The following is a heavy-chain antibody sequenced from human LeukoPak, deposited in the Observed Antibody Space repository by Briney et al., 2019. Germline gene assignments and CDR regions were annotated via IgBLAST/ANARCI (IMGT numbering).Heavy chain of an antibody. V-gene: IGHV3-23*01. CDR1: GFMFSSYS. J-gene: IGHJ6*02. CDR3: AKSVAIYFYYGLDV. CDR2: ISGSGGST. Sequence: GGSLRLSCAASGFMFSSYSMNWVRQAPGKGLERVSAISGSGGSTYYADSVKGRFTISRDNSKNTLFLQMNSLRAEDTAPYYCAKSVAIYFYYGLDVWGQGTTVTVSS. D-gene: IGHD3-3*01.